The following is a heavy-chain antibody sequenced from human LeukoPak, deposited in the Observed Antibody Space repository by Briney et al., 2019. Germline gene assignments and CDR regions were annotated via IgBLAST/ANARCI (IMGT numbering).Heavy chain of an antibody. Sequence: GGSLRLSCAASGFTLSSYAMHWVRQPAGKGLEWVSAIGTAGDTFYPGSVKGRFTISRENAKKSLFLQMNSLRAEDTAVYYCAKQLGYCSDGSCYFPYWGQGTLVTVSS. D-gene: IGHD2-15*01. CDR2: IGTAGDT. J-gene: IGHJ4*02. CDR3: AKQLGYCSDGSCYFPY. CDR1: GFTLSSYA. V-gene: IGHV3-13*01.